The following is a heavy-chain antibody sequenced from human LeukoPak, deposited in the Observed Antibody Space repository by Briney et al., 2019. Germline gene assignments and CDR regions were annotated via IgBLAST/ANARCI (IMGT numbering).Heavy chain of an antibody. D-gene: IGHD3-22*01. J-gene: IGHJ6*03. Sequence: PSETLSLTCAVYGGSFSGYYWSWIRQPPGKGLEWIGEINHSGSTNYNPSLKSRVTISVDTSKNQFSLKLSSVTAADTAVYYCARDVSGYYYYYYYMDVWGKGTTVTVSS. CDR1: GGSFSGYY. CDR2: INHSGST. V-gene: IGHV4-34*01. CDR3: ARDVSGYYYYYYYMDV.